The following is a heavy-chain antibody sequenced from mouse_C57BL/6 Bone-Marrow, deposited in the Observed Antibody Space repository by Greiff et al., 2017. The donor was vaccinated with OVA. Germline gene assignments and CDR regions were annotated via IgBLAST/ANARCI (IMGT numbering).Heavy chain of an antibody. CDR1: GFTFSSYT. Sequence: EVKVVESGGGLVKPGGSLKLSCAASGFTFSSYTMSWVRQTPEKRLEWVATISGGGGNTYYPDSVKGRFTISRDNAKNTLYLQMSSLRSEDTALDYCVGAYSSKDYAMDYWGQGTSVTVSS. CDR3: VGAYSSKDYAMDY. J-gene: IGHJ4*01. CDR2: ISGGGGNT. V-gene: IGHV5-9*01. D-gene: IGHD2-10*01.